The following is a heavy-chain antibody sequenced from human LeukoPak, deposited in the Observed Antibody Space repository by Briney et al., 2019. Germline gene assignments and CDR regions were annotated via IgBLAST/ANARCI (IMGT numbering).Heavy chain of an antibody. J-gene: IGHJ5*02. V-gene: IGHV4-34*01. CDR2: INHSGST. CDR1: GGSFSGYY. CDR3: ARGLTMIVVVTWFDP. D-gene: IGHD3-22*01. Sequence: PSETLSLTCAVYGGSFSGYYWSWIRQPPGKGLEWIGEINHSGSTNYNPSLKSRVTISVDTSKNQFSLKLSSVTAADTAMYYCARGLTMIVVVTWFDPWGQGTLVTVSS.